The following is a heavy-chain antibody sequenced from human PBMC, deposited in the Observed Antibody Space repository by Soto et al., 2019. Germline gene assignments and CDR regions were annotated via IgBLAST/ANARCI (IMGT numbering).Heavy chain of an antibody. V-gene: IGHV4-34*01. CDR2: INHSGST. J-gene: IGHJ4*02. D-gene: IGHD4-4*01. CDR1: GGSFSGYY. Sequence: QVQLQQWGAGLLKPSETLSLTCAVYGGSFSGYYWSWIRQPPGKGLEWIGEINHSGSTNYNPSLKSRVTISVDTSKKQFSLKLSSVTAADTAVYYCARGSVTTVTTAIDCWGQGTLVTVSS. CDR3: ARGSVTTVTTAIDC.